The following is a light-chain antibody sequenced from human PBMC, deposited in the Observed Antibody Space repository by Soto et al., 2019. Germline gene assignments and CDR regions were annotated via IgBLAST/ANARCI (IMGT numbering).Light chain of an antibody. Sequence: QSVLTQPPSVSGSPGQSVTISCTGSTDDLGTYNRVSWYQQTPGTAPRIVIFEVSDRPSAVPDRFSGSKSGNTASLTISGLQAEDEADYYCTSYSSTNTLVFGGGTKLTVL. CDR2: EVS. V-gene: IGLV2-18*02. CDR3: TSYSSTNTLV. J-gene: IGLJ3*02. CDR1: TDDLGTYNR.